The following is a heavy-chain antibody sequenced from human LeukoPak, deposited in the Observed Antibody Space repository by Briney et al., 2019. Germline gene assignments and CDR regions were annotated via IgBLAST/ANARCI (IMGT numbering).Heavy chain of an antibody. Sequence: GGSLRLSCAASGFALSSYVMSWVRQAPGKGLEWVSTITVGGGTYYADSVKVRFTISRDNSKNTLFLQMNTLGAEDTALFYCAKSPAAPYYFDYWGQGTLVTVSS. CDR3: AKSPAAPYYFDY. V-gene: IGHV3-23*01. CDR1: GFALSSYV. J-gene: IGHJ4*02. D-gene: IGHD6-13*01. CDR2: ITVGGGT.